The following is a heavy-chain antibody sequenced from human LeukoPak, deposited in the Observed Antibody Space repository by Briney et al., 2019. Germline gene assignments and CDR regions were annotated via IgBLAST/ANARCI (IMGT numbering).Heavy chain of an antibody. CDR1: GFTFSSYA. CDR3: AKDGGYGSGSYYPDY. J-gene: IGHJ4*02. CDR2: ISGGPGGA. Sequence: PGGSLRLSCAASGFTFSSYAMNWVRQAPGKGLEWVSSISGGPGGAADADSVKGRFTMSRDNSKNTLYLQMNSLRAEDTAVYYCAKDGGYGSGSYYPDYWGQGTLVTVSS. D-gene: IGHD3-10*01. V-gene: IGHV3-23*01.